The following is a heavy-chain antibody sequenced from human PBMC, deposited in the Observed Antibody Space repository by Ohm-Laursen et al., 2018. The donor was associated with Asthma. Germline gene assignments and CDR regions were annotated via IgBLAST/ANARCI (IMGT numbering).Heavy chain of an antibody. V-gene: IGHV3-21*01. CDR1: GFTFSAYR. CDR2: ISGNGGDV. D-gene: IGHD6-19*01. J-gene: IGHJ4*02. Sequence: SLRLSCTASGFTFSAYRINWVRRAPGKGLEWVSSISGNGGDVFYADSVRGRFTISRDNSKNSLYLQMNGLRVDDTAVYYCVRDWGASGSPFDSWGLGTQVTVSS. CDR3: VRDWGASGSPFDS.